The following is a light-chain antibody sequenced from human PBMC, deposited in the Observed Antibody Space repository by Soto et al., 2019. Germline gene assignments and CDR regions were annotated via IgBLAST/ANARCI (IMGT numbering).Light chain of an antibody. CDR2: NTN. Sequence: QTVVTQAASVSVSPGTTVTLTCGLSSGSISASNHPRWYQQTPGQAPRTLIYNTNTRSSGVPDRFSGSILGTKAALTITGAQADDESDYDWVLYMGSGIWVFGGGTKVTVL. V-gene: IGLV8-61*01. J-gene: IGLJ3*02. CDR3: VLYMGSGIWV. CDR1: SGSISASNH.